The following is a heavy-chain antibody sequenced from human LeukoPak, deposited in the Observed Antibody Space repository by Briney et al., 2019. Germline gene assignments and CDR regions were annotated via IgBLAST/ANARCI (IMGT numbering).Heavy chain of an antibody. V-gene: IGHV3-21*01. CDR1: GFTFSNYW. J-gene: IGHJ4*02. Sequence: GGSLRISCAASGFTFSNYWMNWVRQAPGKGLEWVSSISGSSSSYIYYADSLKGRFTISRDNAKNSLYLQMNSLRAEVTAVYYCARDFYDYDYWGQGTLVTVSS. CDR3: ARDFYDYDY. CDR2: ISGSSSSYI. D-gene: IGHD2/OR15-2a*01.